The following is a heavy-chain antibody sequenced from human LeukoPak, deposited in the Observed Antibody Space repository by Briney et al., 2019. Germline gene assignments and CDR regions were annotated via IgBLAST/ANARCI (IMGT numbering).Heavy chain of an antibody. CDR3: ARDYSRSFL. D-gene: IGHD2-21*01. V-gene: IGHV7-4-1*02. CDR2: INSDTGNP. J-gene: IGHJ4*02. Sequence: ASVKVSCKASGYTFTNYGMNWVRQALGQGLEWMGWINSDTGNPTYAQGFTGRFVFSLDTSVSTAYLQISSLKAEDTAVYYCARDYSRSFLWGQGTLVTVSS. CDR1: GYTFTNYG.